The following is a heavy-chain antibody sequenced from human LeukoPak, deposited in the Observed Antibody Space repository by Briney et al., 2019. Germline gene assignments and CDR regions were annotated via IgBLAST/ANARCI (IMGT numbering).Heavy chain of an antibody. D-gene: IGHD6-19*01. CDR3: ARDFSYSSGWLFDY. V-gene: IGHV1-2*02. CDR2: IDPNSGGT. Sequence: ASVKVSCKASGYTFTGYYMHWVRQAPGQGLEWMGWIDPNSGGTNYAQKFQGRVTMTRDTSISTAFMELSRLRSDDTAVYYCARDFSYSSGWLFDYWGQGTLVTVSS. CDR1: GYTFTGYY. J-gene: IGHJ4*02.